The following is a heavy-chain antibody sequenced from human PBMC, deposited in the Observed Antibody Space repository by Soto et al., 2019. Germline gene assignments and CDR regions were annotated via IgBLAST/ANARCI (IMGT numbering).Heavy chain of an antibody. Sequence: QVQLVQSESEVKKPGASVKVSCEASGYTFTNYGISWVRQAPGQGLEFMGWINTYNGNTKYPQKFQGRVTMTADTSTSTAYMELTSLRSDDTAVYYCCSSQTPTSFDYWGQGTLVTVSS. CDR2: INTYNGNT. J-gene: IGHJ4*02. CDR1: GYTFTNYG. D-gene: IGHD2-15*01. V-gene: IGHV1-18*01. CDR3: CSSQTPTSFDY.